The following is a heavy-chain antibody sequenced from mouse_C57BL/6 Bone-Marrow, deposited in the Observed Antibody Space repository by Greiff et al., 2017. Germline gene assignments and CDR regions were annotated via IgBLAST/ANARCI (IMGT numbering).Heavy chain of an antibody. CDR2: SDPSDSYT. D-gene: IGHD4-1*01. Sequence: QVQLQQPGAELVRPGTSVKLSCKASGYTFTSYWMHWVKQRPGQGLEWIGVSDPSDSYTNYNQKFKGKATLTVDTSSSTAYMQLSSLTSEDSAVYYCARELGLFAYWGQGTLVTVSA. J-gene: IGHJ3*01. CDR3: ARELGLFAY. V-gene: IGHV1-59*01. CDR1: GYTFTSYW.